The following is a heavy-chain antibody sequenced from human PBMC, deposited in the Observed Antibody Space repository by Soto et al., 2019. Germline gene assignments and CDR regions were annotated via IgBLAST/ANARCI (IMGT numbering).Heavy chain of an antibody. J-gene: IGHJ6*02. Sequence: SETLSLTCTVSGDSISSYYWNWIRQPAGKGLEWIGRIDTSGNSNYNPSLKSRVTMSVDTSKKQFSLKVTSVTAADTAVYYCARYSSNWFQTEGMDVWGQGTTVTVSS. CDR3: ARYSSNWFQTEGMDV. D-gene: IGHD6-13*01. CDR2: IDTSGNS. CDR1: GDSISSYY. V-gene: IGHV4-4*07.